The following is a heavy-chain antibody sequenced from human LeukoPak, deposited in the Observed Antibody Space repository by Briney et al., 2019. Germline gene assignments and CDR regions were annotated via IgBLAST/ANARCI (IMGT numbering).Heavy chain of an antibody. CDR1: GYSICSGYY. CDR3: AAYDFWSGYSYYFDH. J-gene: IGHJ4*02. Sequence: PSETLSLTCIVSGYSICSGYYWGWIRQPPGKGLEWIGSIYHSGRTYYNPSLKSRLTISVDTSKNKFSLKLSSVTAADTAVYYCAAYDFWSGYSYYFDHWGQGILVTVSS. V-gene: IGHV4-38-2*02. CDR2: IYHSGRT. D-gene: IGHD3-3*01.